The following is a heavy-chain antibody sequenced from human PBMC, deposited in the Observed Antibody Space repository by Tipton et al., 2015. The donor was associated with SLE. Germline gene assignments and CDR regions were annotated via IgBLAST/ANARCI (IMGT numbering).Heavy chain of an antibody. J-gene: IGHJ4*02. V-gene: IGHV4-4*02. Sequence: GLVKPSGTLSLTCAVSGDSISTKNWWAWVRQTPGKGLEWIGEIYHTGSTNYNPSLKSRVTISVDTSQNQFSLKLKSVIAADTAVYYCARHDFDTYYFDSWGQGTLVTVSS. D-gene: IGHD3/OR15-3a*01. CDR2: IYHTGST. CDR1: GDSISTKNW. CDR3: ARHDFDTYYFDS.